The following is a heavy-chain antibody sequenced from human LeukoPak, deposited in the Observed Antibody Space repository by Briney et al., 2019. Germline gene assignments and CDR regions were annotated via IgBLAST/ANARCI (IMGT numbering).Heavy chain of an antibody. CDR3: ARRDSSGAIY. V-gene: IGHV3-11*01. CDR1: RFTLSDYY. J-gene: IGHJ4*02. Sequence: NPRGSMTLACAAARFTLSDYYMGWIRQAPREVLEWVSYISSSGSSTDYADSVKGRFTISRDNAKNSLYVQMSSLRAEDAAVYYCARRDSSGAIYWGQGTLVTVSS. D-gene: IGHD6-19*01. CDR2: ISSSGSST.